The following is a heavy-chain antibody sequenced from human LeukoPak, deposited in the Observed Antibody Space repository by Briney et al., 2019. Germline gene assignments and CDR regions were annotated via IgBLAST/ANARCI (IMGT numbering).Heavy chain of an antibody. CDR2: IDPRSGGT. V-gene: IGHV1-2*02. Sequence: ASVKVSCKASGYTFTDYYIHWVRRAPGQGLEWMGWIDPRSGGTRCTQKFQGRVTMTRDTSISTVYLDLSGMTFDDTALYYCATDNYGTLDHWGQGTLVTVSS. CDR3: ATDNYGTLDH. J-gene: IGHJ4*02. CDR1: GYTFTDYY. D-gene: IGHD3-16*01.